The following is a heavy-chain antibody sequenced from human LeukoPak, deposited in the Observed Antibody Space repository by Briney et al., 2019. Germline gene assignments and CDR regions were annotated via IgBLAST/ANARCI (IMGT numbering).Heavy chain of an antibody. CDR2: ITESGDNT. CDR3: ATDYTPYVGASAD. J-gene: IGHJ4*02. V-gene: IGHV3-23*01. D-gene: IGHD1-26*01. CDR1: GLTFSSYA. Sequence: GGSLRLSCAASGLTFSSYAMSWVRQTPGKGLEWVSTITESGDNTHYTESVKGRFTFSRDNSRNTLYLQMNSLRAEDTAIYYCATDYTPYVGASADWGQGTLVTVSS.